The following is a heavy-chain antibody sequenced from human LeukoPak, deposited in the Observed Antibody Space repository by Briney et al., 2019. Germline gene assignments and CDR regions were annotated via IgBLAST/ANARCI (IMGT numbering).Heavy chain of an antibody. V-gene: IGHV1-18*01. CDR3: ARALTPFTAMVPSYYYYYMDV. CDR1: GYSYIGYG. D-gene: IGHD5-18*01. Sequence: ASVKVSCKASGYSYIGYGITWVRQAPGQGLEWMGWMSAFNGNTHYAQNVQGRLTMTTDTSTSTAYMELRSLRSDDTAVYYCARALTPFTAMVPSYYYYYMDVWGKGTTVTVSS. CDR2: MSAFNGNT. J-gene: IGHJ6*03.